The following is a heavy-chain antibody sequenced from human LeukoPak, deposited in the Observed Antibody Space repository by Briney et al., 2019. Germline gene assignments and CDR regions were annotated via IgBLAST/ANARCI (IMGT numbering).Heavy chain of an antibody. CDR3: ARDACGYSRYDWVCSFDY. J-gene: IGHJ4*02. V-gene: IGHV4-4*07. CDR2: IYTSGST. CDR1: GGSISSYY. D-gene: IGHD5-12*01. Sequence: SETLSLTCTVSGGSISSYYWSWIRQPAGKGLEWIGRIYTSGSTNYNPSLKSRVTMSVDTSKNQFSLKLSSATAADTAVYYCARDACGYSRYDWVCSFDYWGQGTLVTVPS.